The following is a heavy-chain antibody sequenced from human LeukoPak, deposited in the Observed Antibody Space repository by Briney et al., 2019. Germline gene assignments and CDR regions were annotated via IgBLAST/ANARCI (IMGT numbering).Heavy chain of an antibody. CDR2: ISAYNGNT. D-gene: IGHD3-3*01. CDR1: GYTFTSYG. CDR3: ARGGRGFLEWLPPRFDP. J-gene: IGHJ5*02. Sequence: ASVKVSCEASGYTFTSYGISWVRQAPGQGLEWMGWISAYNGNTNYAQKLQGRVTMTTDTSTSTAYMELRSLRSDDTAVYYCARGGRGFLEWLPPRFDPWGQGTLVTVSS. V-gene: IGHV1-18*01.